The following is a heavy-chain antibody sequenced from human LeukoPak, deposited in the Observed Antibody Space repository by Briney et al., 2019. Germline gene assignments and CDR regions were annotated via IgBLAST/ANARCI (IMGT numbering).Heavy chain of an antibody. CDR2: IDHSGST. V-gene: IGHV4-34*01. CDR1: GGSFSGYY. CDR3: ARGVRYDFWSGYYGYGMDV. Sequence: SETLSLTCAVYGGSFSGYYWSWIRQPPGEGLEWIGEIDHSGSTNYNPSPKSRVTISVDTSKNQFSLKLSSVTAADTAVYYCARGVRYDFWSGYYGYGMDVWGQGTTVTVSS. D-gene: IGHD3-3*01. J-gene: IGHJ6*02.